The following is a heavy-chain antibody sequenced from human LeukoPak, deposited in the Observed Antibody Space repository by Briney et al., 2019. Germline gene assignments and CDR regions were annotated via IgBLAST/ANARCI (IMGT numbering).Heavy chain of an antibody. V-gene: IGHV3-53*01. J-gene: IGHJ4*02. CDR3: AREVVRGVIDY. CDR1: GFTVSSIY. CDR2: IYSGGST. Sequence: TGGSLRLSCAASGFTVSSIYMSWVRQAPGKGLEWVSVIYSGGSTYYADSVKGRFTISRDNSKNTLYLQMNSLRAEDTAVYYCAREVVRGVIDYWGQGTLVTVSS. D-gene: IGHD3-10*01.